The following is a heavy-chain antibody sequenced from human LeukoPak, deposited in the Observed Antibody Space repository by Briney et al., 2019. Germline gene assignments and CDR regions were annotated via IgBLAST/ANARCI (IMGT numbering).Heavy chain of an antibody. CDR2: ISYDGSNK. D-gene: IGHD3-10*01. J-gene: IGHJ4*02. CDR1: GFTFSNYA. Sequence: GGSLRLSCAASGFTFSNYAMHWVRRAPGKGLEWVAVISYDGSNKYYADSVKGRFTISRDNSKNTLYLQMNSLRAEDTAAYYCAKLPGGSVTLDYWGQGTLVTVSS. V-gene: IGHV3-30*04. CDR3: AKLPGGSVTLDY.